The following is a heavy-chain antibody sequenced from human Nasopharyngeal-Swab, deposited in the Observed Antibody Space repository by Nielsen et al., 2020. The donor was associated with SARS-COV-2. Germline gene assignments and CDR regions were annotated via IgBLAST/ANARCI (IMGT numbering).Heavy chain of an antibody. CDR3: ASSPFITVMERALDH. CDR1: RMMFSNYE. Sequence: GASLQISCEASRMMFSNYEMNWVRQAPGKGLAWVPYISSSGSTTYYADSVKGRFTISSDNAKNSLYLQMNSLSAEDTAVYYCASSPFITVMERALDHWGQGTLVTVSS. V-gene: IGHV3-48*03. D-gene: IGHD3-22*01. CDR2: ISSSGSTT. J-gene: IGHJ4*02.